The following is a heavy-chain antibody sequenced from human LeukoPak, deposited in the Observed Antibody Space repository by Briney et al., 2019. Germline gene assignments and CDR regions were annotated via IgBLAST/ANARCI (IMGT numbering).Heavy chain of an antibody. J-gene: IGHJ5*02. D-gene: IGHD3-3*01. Sequence: GGSLRLSCAASGFTFDDYAMHWVRQAPGKGLEWVSGISWNSGSIGYADPVKGRFTISRDNAKNSLYLQMNSLRAEDTALYYCAKDIGRFLEWLGFDPWGQGTLVTVSS. CDR3: AKDIGRFLEWLGFDP. CDR1: GFTFDDYA. CDR2: ISWNSGSI. V-gene: IGHV3-9*01.